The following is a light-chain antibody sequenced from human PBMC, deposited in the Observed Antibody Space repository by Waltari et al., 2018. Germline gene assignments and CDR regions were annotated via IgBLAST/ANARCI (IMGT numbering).Light chain of an antibody. CDR2: IDN. CDR1: ASNIGSDS. V-gene: IGLV1-44*01. J-gene: IGLJ2*01. CDR3: AAWDSRLNGVV. Sequence: QSVLTQPPSASGTPGQRVSISCSGSASNIGSDSVNWYQQLPGAAPKLLIYIDNRRPSGVPDRFSGSKSGTSASLAISGRQSEDEADYYCAAWDSRLNGVVFGGGTRLTVL.